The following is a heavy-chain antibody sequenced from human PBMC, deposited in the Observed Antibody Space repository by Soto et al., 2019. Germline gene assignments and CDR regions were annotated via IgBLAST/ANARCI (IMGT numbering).Heavy chain of an antibody. V-gene: IGHV1-46*01. D-gene: IGHD3-16*01. CDR1: GSTFTSYY. CDR3: ATYYDYVWGSSDAFDI. Sequence: GXSVKVSCTASGSTFTSYYMDLVRQAPGQGLEWMGIINPSGGSTSYAQKFQGRVTMTRDTSTSTVYMELSSLRSEDTAVYYCATYYDYVWGSSDAFDIWGQGTMVTVSS. CDR2: INPSGGST. J-gene: IGHJ3*02.